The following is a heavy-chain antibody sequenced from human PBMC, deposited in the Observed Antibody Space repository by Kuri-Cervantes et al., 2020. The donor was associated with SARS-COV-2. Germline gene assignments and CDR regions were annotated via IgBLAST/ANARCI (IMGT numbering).Heavy chain of an antibody. CDR2: FSYSGST. J-gene: IGHJ5*02. CDR1: GGSVSSSSYS. Sequence: SETLSLTCSVSGGSVSSSSYSWGWLRQPPGKGLEWIGTFSYSGSTYYTPSLKSRVTVSMDTSKNQFSLRLRSATAADTAIYYCARRQGYSSSAWFDPWGQGTLVTVSS. V-gene: IGHV4-39*01. CDR3: ARRQGYSSSAWFDP. D-gene: IGHD6-6*01.